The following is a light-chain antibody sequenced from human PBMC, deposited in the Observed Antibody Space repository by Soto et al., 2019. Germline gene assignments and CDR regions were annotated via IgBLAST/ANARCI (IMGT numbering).Light chain of an antibody. CDR2: EVN. Sequence: QSALTQPPSASGSPRQSVTITCTGSSSDVGGYEYVSWFQHHPGKAPKLVIFEVNKRPSGVPERFSGSKSGNTASLTISGLQAEDEADYFCSSYAGSNNYVLFGGGTKVTVL. J-gene: IGLJ2*01. CDR1: SSDVGGYEY. CDR3: SSYAGSNNYVL. V-gene: IGLV2-8*01.